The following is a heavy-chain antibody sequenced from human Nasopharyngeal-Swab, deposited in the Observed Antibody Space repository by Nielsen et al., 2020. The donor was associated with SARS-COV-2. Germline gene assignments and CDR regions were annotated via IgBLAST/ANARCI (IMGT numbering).Heavy chain of an antibody. V-gene: IGHV5-51*01. D-gene: IGHD3-9*01. J-gene: IGHJ5*02. CDR2: IYPGDSDT. CDR1: GYSFTSYW. Sequence: GESLKISCKGSGYSFTSYWIGWVRQMPGKGLEWMGIIYPGDSDTKYSPTFQGQVTISADKSISTAYLQWSSLKVSDTATYYCARQEGLYFPGDQWGQGTLVTVSS. CDR3: ARQEGLYFPGDQ.